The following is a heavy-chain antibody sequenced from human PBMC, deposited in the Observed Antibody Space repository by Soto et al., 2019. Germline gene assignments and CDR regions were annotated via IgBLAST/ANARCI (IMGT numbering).Heavy chain of an antibody. CDR2: ISSSSSYI. CDR1: GFTFSSYS. J-gene: IGHJ4*02. Sequence: EVQLVESGGGLVKPGGSLRLSCAASGFTFSSYSMNWVRQAPGKGLEWVSSISSSSSYIYYADSVKGRFTISRDNAKNSLDLQMNSLRAEDTAVYYCATGAGTYCSGGSCHDYWGQGTLVTVSS. V-gene: IGHV3-21*01. D-gene: IGHD2-15*01. CDR3: ATGAGTYCSGGSCHDY.